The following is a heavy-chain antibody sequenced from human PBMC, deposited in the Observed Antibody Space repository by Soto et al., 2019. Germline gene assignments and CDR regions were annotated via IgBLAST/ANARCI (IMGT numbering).Heavy chain of an antibody. D-gene: IGHD1-26*01. CDR2: IIPIFGTA. Sequence: QVQLVQSGAEVQKPGSSVKVSCKASGGTFSSYAISCVRQAPGQGLEWMGGIIPIFGTANYAQKFQGRVTITADESTSTAYMELSSLRSEDTAVYYCARSFQPVVGATLPSPDYWGQGTLVTVSS. J-gene: IGHJ4*02. CDR3: ARSFQPVVGATLPSPDY. V-gene: IGHV1-69*01. CDR1: GGTFSSYA.